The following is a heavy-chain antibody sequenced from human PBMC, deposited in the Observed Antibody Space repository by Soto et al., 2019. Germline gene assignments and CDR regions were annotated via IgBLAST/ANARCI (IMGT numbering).Heavy chain of an antibody. J-gene: IGHJ4*02. CDR1: GGSFSGYY. V-gene: IGHV4-34*01. D-gene: IGHD3-22*01. Sequence: SETLSLTSAVYGGSFSGYYLSWIRQPPGKGLEWIGEINHSGSTNYNPSLKSRVTISVDTSKNQFFLKLSSVTAADTAVYYCARGRNGYYFIHFDYWGQGTLVTVSS. CDR3: ARGRNGYYFIHFDY. CDR2: INHSGST.